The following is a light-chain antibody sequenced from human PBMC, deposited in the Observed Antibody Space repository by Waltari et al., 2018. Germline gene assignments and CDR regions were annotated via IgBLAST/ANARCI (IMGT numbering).Light chain of an antibody. Sequence: EIEMTQSPATLSLSPGERATLSCRASQSVSSSLAWYQQKPGQAPRLLIYGVSRRATGIPDRFSGSGSGTEFTLIISSLEPEDVGVYYCQQNSNWPLTFGGGTKVEIK. CDR1: QSVSSS. V-gene: IGKV3D-15*01. J-gene: IGKJ4*01. CDR3: QQNSNWPLT. CDR2: GVS.